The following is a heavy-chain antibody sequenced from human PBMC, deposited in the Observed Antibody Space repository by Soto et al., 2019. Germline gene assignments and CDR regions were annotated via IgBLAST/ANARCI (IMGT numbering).Heavy chain of an antibody. J-gene: IGHJ4*02. CDR3: VKGEYYYDSSGYYPFYY. D-gene: IGHD3-22*01. CDR2: ISTNGGST. V-gene: IGHV3-64D*06. CDR1: GFTFSIYA. Sequence: PGGSLRLSCSASGFTFSIYAMHWVRQAPGKGLEYVSSISTNGGSTDYADSVKGRFTISRDNSKNTVYLQMSSLRVEDTAVYYCVKGEYYYDSSGYYPFYYWGQGTLVTVSS.